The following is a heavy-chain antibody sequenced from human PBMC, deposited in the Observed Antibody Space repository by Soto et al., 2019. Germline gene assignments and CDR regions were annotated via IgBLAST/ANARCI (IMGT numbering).Heavy chain of an antibody. CDR2: ISNTGSTI. Sequence: PGGSLRLSCAASGFTFSISEMNWVRQAPGKGLEWVSFISNTGSTIYYADSVKGRFTISRDNARNSLYLQMNSLRAEDTAVYYCARGVEMATLAVRYYFDFWGQGTLVTVSS. CDR3: ARGVEMATLAVRYYFDF. CDR1: GFTFSISE. V-gene: IGHV3-48*03. D-gene: IGHD5-12*01. J-gene: IGHJ4*02.